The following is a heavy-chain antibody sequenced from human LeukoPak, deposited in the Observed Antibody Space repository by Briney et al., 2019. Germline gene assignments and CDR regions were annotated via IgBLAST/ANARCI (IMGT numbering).Heavy chain of an antibody. CDR3: ARGRRSSSSRIFDY. V-gene: IGHV1-2*02. J-gene: IGHJ4*02. CDR2: INPNSGGT. Sequence: ASVKVSCKASGYTFTGYYMHWVRQAPGQGLEWMGWINPNSGGTNYAQKFQGRVTMTRDTSISTAYMELSRLRSDDTVVYYCARGRRSSSSRIFDYWGQGTLVTVSS. D-gene: IGHD6-6*01. CDR1: GYTFTGYY.